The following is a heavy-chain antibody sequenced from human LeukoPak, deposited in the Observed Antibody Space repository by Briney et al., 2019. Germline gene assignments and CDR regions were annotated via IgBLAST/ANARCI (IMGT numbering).Heavy chain of an antibody. D-gene: IGHD1-1*01. CDR2: INHSGDT. Sequence: SETLSLTCAVYGGSLSDYLWSWIRQFPGKGLEWIGEINHSGDTNYNPSLKSRVTISVDTSKNQFSLKLSSVTAADTAVYYCARGRQLNSWGQGSLVTVSS. V-gene: IGHV4-34*01. J-gene: IGHJ4*02. CDR3: ARGRQLNS. CDR1: GGSLSDYL.